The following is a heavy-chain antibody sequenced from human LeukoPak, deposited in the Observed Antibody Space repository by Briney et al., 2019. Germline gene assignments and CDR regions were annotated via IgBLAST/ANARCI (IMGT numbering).Heavy chain of an antibody. Sequence: SVKVSCKASGGTFSSYAISWVRQAPGQGLEWMGGIIPIFGTANYAQKFQGRVTITADKSTSTAYMELSSLRSEDTAVYYCARQAGLEQQLDDAFDIWGQGTMVTVSS. CDR3: ARQAGLEQQLDDAFDI. CDR2: IIPIFGTA. J-gene: IGHJ3*02. V-gene: IGHV1-69*06. CDR1: GGTFSSYA. D-gene: IGHD6-13*01.